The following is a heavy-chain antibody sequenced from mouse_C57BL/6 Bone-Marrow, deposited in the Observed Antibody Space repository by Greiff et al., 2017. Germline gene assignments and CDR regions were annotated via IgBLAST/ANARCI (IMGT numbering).Heavy chain of an antibody. CDR2: IDPSDSYT. D-gene: IGHD1-1*01. CDR3: ASAPYGSSYSWYVDV. CDR1: GYTFTSYW. V-gene: IGHV1-59*01. Sequence: QVQLQQPGAELVRPGTSVKLSCKASGYTFTSYWMHWVKQRPGQGLEWIGVIDPSDSYTNYNQKFKGKATLTVDTSSSTAYMQLSSLTSEDSAVYYCASAPYGSSYSWYVDVWGTGTTVTVSS. J-gene: IGHJ1*03.